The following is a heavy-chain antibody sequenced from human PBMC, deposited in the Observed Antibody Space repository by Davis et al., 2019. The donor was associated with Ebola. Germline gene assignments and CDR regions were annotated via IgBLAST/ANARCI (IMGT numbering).Heavy chain of an antibody. CDR3: AADGYNWNDLRY. Sequence: ASVKVSCKASGYTFTSYDINWVRQAPGQGLEWMGWISAYNGNTNYAQKFQERVTITRDMSTSTAYMELSSLRSEDTAVYYCAADGYNWNDLRYWGQGTLVTVSS. D-gene: IGHD1-20*01. CDR2: ISAYNGNT. J-gene: IGHJ4*02. V-gene: IGHV1-8*01. CDR1: GYTFTSYD.